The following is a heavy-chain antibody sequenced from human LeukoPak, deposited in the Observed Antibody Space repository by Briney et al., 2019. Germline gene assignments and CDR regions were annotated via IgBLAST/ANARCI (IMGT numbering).Heavy chain of an antibody. CDR2: ISWNSGSI. J-gene: IGHJ1*01. CDR1: GFTFDDYA. CDR3: AKAEFRWELIREAPTEYFQH. Sequence: PGRSLRLSCAASGFTFDDYAMHWVRQAPGKGLEWVSGISWNSGSIGYADSVKGRFTISRDNAKNSLYLQMNSLRAEDTALYYCAKAEFRWELIREAPTEYFQHWGQGTLVTVSS. D-gene: IGHD1-26*01. V-gene: IGHV3-9*01.